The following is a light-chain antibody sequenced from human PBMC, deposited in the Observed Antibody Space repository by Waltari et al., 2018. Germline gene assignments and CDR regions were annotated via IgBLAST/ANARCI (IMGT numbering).Light chain of an antibody. V-gene: IGKV1-5*01. CDR2: DAC. Sequence: DIQMTQSPSTLSASVGDRVTITCRASQSISSWLVWYQQKPGKAPKLLIYDACSLESGVPSRFSGSGSGTEFTLTISSLQPDDFATYYCQQYNSYSAFGQGTKVEIK. J-gene: IGKJ1*01. CDR3: QQYNSYSA. CDR1: QSISSW.